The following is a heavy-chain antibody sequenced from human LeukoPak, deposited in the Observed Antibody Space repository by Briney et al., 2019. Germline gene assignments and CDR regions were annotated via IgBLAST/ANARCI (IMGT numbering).Heavy chain of an antibody. CDR3: ARARRYRSSWYHDY. J-gene: IGHJ4*02. D-gene: IGHD6-13*01. CDR2: ISSSSSTI. V-gene: IGHV3-48*02. Sequence: RTGGSLRLSCAASGFTFSFYSMNWVRQAPGKGLEWVSYISSSSSTIYYADSVKGRFTISRDNAKNSLYLQMNSLRDEDTAVYYCARARRYRSSWYHDYWGQGSLVTVSS. CDR1: GFTFSFYS.